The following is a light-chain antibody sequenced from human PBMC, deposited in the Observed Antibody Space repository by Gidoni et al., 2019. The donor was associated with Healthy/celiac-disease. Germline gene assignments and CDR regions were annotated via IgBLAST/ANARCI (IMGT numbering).Light chain of an antibody. CDR2: GAS. V-gene: IGKV3-15*01. CDR3: QQCNNWPWT. J-gene: IGKJ1*01. Sequence: IVMTHPPATLSVSPGERATLSCRASQSVSSNLAWYQQKPGHAPRLLIYGASTRATGIPARFSGSGSGTEFTLTISSLQSEDFAVYYCQQCNNWPWTFGQGTKVEIK. CDR1: QSVSSN.